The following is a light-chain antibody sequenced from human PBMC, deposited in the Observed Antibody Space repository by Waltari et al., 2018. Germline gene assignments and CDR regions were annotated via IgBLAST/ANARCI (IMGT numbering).Light chain of an antibody. CDR2: ATS. CDR3: QQSYSTPWT. Sequence: DIQLTQSPSSLSASVRDRVTITCRASQSISTYFRWYQQKPGRAPKILIYATSSLHSGVPSRFSGSGSGTDFTLTISSLQPEDFATYYCQQSYSTPWTFGQGTKVEIK. J-gene: IGKJ1*01. V-gene: IGKV1-39*01. CDR1: QSISTY.